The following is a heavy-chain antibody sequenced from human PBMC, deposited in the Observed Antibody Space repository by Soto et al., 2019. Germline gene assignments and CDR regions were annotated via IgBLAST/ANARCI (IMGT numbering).Heavy chain of an antibody. CDR2: VFYTGFT. V-gene: IGHV4-39*01. J-gene: IGHJ4*02. Sequence: SETLSLTCAVSGGSISDSYYYWGWLRQSPGKGPEWIGSVFYTGFTSYNPALESRVSVSVDTSKNQFSLKMNAVTAEDTAVYYCATSQKGYNWDYFDHWGQGALVTVSS. D-gene: IGHD1-20*01. CDR3: ATSQKGYNWDYFDH. CDR1: GGSISDSYYY.